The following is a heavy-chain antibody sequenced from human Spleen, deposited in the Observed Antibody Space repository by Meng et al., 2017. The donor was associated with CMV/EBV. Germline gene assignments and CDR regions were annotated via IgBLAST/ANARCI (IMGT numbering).Heavy chain of an antibody. CDR2: IYYSGST. D-gene: IGHD1-26*01. CDR1: GGSVSSGSYY. CDR3: ARHGRDGATWGWFDP. J-gene: IGHJ5*02. V-gene: IGHV4-61*01. Sequence: SETLSLTCTVSGGSVSSGSYYWSWIRQPPGKGLEWIGYIYYSGSTNYNPSLKSRVDISVDTSKNQFSLRLSSVTAADTAVYYCARHGRDGATWGWFDPWGQGTLVTVSS.